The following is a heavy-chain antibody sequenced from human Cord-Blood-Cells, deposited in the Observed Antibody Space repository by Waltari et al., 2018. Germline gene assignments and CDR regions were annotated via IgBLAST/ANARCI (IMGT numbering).Heavy chain of an antibody. D-gene: IGHD6-13*01. J-gene: IGHJ5*02. CDR2: IIPIFGTA. V-gene: IGHV1-69*01. Sequence: QVQLVQSGAEVKKPRSSVKVSCKASGGTFSSNAISWVRQAPGQGLEWMGGIIPIFGTANYAQKFQGRVTIPADESTSTAYMELSSLRSEDTAVYYCARGPEYSSSWYWFDPWGQGTLVTVSS. CDR1: GGTFSSNA. CDR3: ARGPEYSSSWYWFDP.